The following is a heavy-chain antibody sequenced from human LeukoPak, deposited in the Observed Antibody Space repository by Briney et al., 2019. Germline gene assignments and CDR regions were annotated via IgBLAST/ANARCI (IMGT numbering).Heavy chain of an antibody. Sequence: PGGSLRLSCAASGFTFSSYEMNWVRQAPGKGLEWVSYISSSGSTIYYADSVKGRFTISRDNAKNSLYLQMNSLRAEDTAVYYCARVGLESSGRYFDYWGQGTLVTVSS. J-gene: IGHJ4*02. CDR1: GFTFSSYE. CDR3: ARVGLESSGRYFDY. CDR2: ISSSGSTI. V-gene: IGHV3-48*03. D-gene: IGHD3-10*01.